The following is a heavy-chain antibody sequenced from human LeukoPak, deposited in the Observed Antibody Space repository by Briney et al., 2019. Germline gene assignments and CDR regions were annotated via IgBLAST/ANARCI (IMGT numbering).Heavy chain of an antibody. D-gene: IGHD3-22*01. J-gene: IGHJ4*02. CDR1: GFTFSSYG. V-gene: IGHV3-30*18. CDR2: ISYDGSNK. Sequence: GGSLRLSCAASGFTFSSYGMHWVRQAPGKGLEWVAVISYDGSNKYYADSVKGRFTISRDNSKNTLYLQMNSLRAEDTAVYYCAKDTGHYYDSSGLGYWGQGTLVTVSS. CDR3: AKDTGHYYDSSGLGY.